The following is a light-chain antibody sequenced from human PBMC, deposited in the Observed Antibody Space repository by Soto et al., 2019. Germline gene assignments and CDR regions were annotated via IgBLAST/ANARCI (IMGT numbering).Light chain of an antibody. V-gene: IGKV3-15*01. CDR1: QRVSST. J-gene: IGKJ1*01. CDR2: GAS. CDR3: QQYDNLPRT. Sequence: EIVLTQSPGTLSLSPGERAPLSCRASQRVSSTSLAWYQQKPGQAPRLLMYGASTXATGIPARFSGSGSGTEFTLTISSLQAEDFAVYYCQQYDNLPRTFGQGTKVDIK.